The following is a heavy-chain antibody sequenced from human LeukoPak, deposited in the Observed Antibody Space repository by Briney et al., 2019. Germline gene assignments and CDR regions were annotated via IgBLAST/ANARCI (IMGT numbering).Heavy chain of an antibody. CDR3: AREIGSGSYYSGYYYYYMDV. J-gene: IGHJ6*03. V-gene: IGHV4-59*12. D-gene: IGHD3-10*01. CDR2: IYYSGST. CDR1: GGSIRNYY. Sequence: SETLSLTCTVSGGSIRNYYWSWIRQPPGKQLEWIGYIYYSGSTNYNPSLKSRVTISVDTSKNQFSLKPSSVTAADTAVYYCAREIGSGSYYSGYYYYYMDVWGKGTTVTVSS.